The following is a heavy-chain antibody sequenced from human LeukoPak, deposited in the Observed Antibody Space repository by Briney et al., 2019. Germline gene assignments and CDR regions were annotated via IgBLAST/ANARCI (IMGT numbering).Heavy chain of an antibody. CDR2: IKQDGSEK. D-gene: IGHD6-6*01. CDR1: GFTFSSYW. CDR3: VRDLTSSSTAYFHH. V-gene: IGHV3-7*01. J-gene: IGHJ1*01. Sequence: PGGSLRLSCAASGFTFSSYWVNWVRQTPGKGLEWVANIKQDGSEKYYVDSVKGRFTISRDNAKNSLYLQMNSLRAEDTALYYCVRDLTSSSTAYFHHWGQGTLVTVSS.